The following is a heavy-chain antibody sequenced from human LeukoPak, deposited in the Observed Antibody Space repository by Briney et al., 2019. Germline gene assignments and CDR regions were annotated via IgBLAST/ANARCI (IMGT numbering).Heavy chain of an antibody. D-gene: IGHD1-1*01. CDR2: ISYDGSNK. V-gene: IGHV3-30*03. J-gene: IGHJ4*02. Sequence: GGSLRLSCAASGFPFSSYGMHWVRQAPGKGLEWVAVISYDGSNKYYADSVKGRFTISRDNSKNTLYLQMNSLRAEDTAVYYCARPVQIDCLGQGSLVTVSS. CDR3: ARPVQIDC. CDR1: GFPFSSYG.